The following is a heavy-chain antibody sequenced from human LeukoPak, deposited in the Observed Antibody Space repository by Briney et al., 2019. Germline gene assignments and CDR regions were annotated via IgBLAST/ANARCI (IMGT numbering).Heavy chain of an antibody. CDR1: GFPFSDYW. Sequence: PGGSLRLSCAASGFPFSDYWMSWVRQAPGKGLEWVANIKQDESKRYYVDSVKGRFTISRDNARNSLYLQMNSLRAEDTAVYYCAREASLYCSGNDCYRAFDHWGQGTLVTVSS. V-gene: IGHV3-7*01. J-gene: IGHJ4*02. CDR2: IKQDESKR. D-gene: IGHD2-15*01. CDR3: AREASLYCSGNDCYRAFDH.